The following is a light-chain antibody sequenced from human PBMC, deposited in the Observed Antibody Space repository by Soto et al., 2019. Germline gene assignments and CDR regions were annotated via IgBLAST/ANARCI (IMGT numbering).Light chain of an antibody. Sequence: EIVLTQSPATLSLSPGERATLSCSASQSVSSYLAWYQHKPGQAPRLLIYGASNRATDIPARFSRLGSGTDFTITIGSAEVGDCAVHYSQQRDNWPRTCGQGTMLELK. CDR2: GAS. V-gene: IGKV3-11*01. CDR3: QQRDNWPRT. J-gene: IGKJ2*01. CDR1: QSVSSY.